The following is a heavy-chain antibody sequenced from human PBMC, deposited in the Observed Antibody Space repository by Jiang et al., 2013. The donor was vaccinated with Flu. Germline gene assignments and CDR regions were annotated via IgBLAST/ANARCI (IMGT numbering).Heavy chain of an antibody. Sequence: SGAEVKKPGASVKVSCKASGYTFTSYYMHWVRQAPGQGLEWMGIINPSGGSTSYAQKFQGRVTMTRDTSTSTVYMELSSLRSEDTAVYYCARAGGVRGALSPADYGMDVWGQGTTVTVSS. CDR1: GYTFTSYY. V-gene: IGHV1-46*03. J-gene: IGHJ6*02. D-gene: IGHD3-10*01. CDR2: INPSGGST. CDR3: ARAGGVRGALSPADYGMDV.